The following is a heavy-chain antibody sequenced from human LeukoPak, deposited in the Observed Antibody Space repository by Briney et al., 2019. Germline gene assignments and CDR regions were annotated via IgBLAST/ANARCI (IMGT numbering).Heavy chain of an antibody. Sequence: GGSLRLSCAASGFTFSSYAMSWVRQAPGKGLEWVSAISGSGGSTYYADSVKGRFTISRDNSKNTLYLQMNSLRAEDTAVYYCARVRVQYYDILTGYPDYWGQGTLVTVSS. CDR2: ISGSGGST. V-gene: IGHV3-23*01. CDR1: GFTFSSYA. CDR3: ARVRVQYYDILTGYPDY. J-gene: IGHJ4*02. D-gene: IGHD3-9*01.